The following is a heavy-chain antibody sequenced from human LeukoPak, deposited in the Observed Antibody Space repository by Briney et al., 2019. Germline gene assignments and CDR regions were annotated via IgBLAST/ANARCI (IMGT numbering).Heavy chain of an antibody. D-gene: IGHD2-21*02. V-gene: IGHV3-74*01. Sequence: GGSLRLSCAAPGFTFSSYWMHWVRQAPGKGLVWVSRINPDGTSTSYADSVKGRFTISRDNAKNTVDLQMNSLRGEVTAVYYCARDAGDCGGDCPRWFDPWGQGTLVTVSS. CDR2: INPDGTST. J-gene: IGHJ5*02. CDR1: GFTFSSYW. CDR3: ARDAGDCGGDCPRWFDP.